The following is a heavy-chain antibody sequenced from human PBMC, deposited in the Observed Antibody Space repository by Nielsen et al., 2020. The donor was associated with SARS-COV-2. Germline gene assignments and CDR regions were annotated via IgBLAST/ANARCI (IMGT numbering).Heavy chain of an antibody. Sequence: GESLKISCKGSGYSFTSYWISWVRQMPGKGLEWMGRIDPRDSYTNYSPSFQGHVTISADKSISTAYLQWSSLKASDTAMYYCARHGDYYDSSVYEDYWGQGTLVTVSS. D-gene: IGHD3-22*01. CDR1: GYSFTSYW. J-gene: IGHJ4*02. CDR3: ARHGDYYDSSVYEDY. V-gene: IGHV5-10-1*01. CDR2: IDPRDSYT.